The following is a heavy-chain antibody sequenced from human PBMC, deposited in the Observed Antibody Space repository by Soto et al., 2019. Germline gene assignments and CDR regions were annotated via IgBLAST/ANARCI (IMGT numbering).Heavy chain of an antibody. Sequence: SGPTLVNPIETLTLTCTFSGFSLNTSGMCVSWVRQSPGKALEWLALIDWDDDKYYSTSLKARLTISKDTSKSQVVLTMTNMDPVATATYYCARMLTAVAGRNYFDFRGQGALVPAS. D-gene: IGHD6-19*01. CDR3: ARMLTAVAGRNYFDF. J-gene: IGHJ4*02. CDR2: IDWDDDK. CDR1: GFSLNTSGMC. V-gene: IGHV2-70*20.